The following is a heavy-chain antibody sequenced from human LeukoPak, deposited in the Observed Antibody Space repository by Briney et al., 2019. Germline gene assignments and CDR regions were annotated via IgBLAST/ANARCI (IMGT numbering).Heavy chain of an antibody. V-gene: IGHV1-2*02. J-gene: IGHJ4*02. CDR3: ARDRLGGGNYNHFDY. CDR2: INPNSGGT. D-gene: IGHD3-10*01. CDR1: GYTFTGYY. Sequence: ASVTVFCKASGYTFTGYYMHWARQAPGQGLEWMGWINPNSGGTNYAQKFQGRVTMTRDTSISTAYMELSRLRSDDTAVYYCARDRLGGGNYNHFDYWGQGTLVTVSS.